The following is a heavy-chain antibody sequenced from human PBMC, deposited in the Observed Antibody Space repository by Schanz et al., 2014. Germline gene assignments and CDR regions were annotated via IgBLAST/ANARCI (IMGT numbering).Heavy chain of an antibody. J-gene: IGHJ1*01. CDR3: AREFVN. CDR1: GFTFSSYA. Sequence: EVQLLESGGGLVQPGGSLRLSCAGSGFTFSSYAMSWVRQTPGKGLEWVSVISGSGVTIYYADSVKCRFTISRDNTRNSLYLQMNSLRVDDTAVYYCAREFVNWGQGTLVTVSS. V-gene: IGHV3-23*01. D-gene: IGHD2-21*01. CDR2: ISGSGVTI.